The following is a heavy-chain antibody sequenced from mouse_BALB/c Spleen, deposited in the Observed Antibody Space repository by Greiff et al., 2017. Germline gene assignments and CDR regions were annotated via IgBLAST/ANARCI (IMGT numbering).Heavy chain of an antibody. J-gene: IGHJ4*01. CDR1: GFTFSSYA. Sequence: EVQVVESGGGLVKPGGSLKLSCAASGFTFSSYAMSWVRQTPEKRLEWVATISSGGSYTYYPDSVKGRFTISRDNAKNTLYLQMSSLRSEDTAMYYCARHHYDYDVGDYYAMDYWGQGTSVTVSS. D-gene: IGHD2-4*01. CDR2: ISSGGSYT. CDR3: ARHHYDYDVGDYYAMDY. V-gene: IGHV5-9-3*01.